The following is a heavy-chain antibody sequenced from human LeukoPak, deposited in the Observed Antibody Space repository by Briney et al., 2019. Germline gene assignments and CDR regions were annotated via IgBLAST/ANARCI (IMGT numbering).Heavy chain of an antibody. CDR3: ARDPTSSWETAFDI. V-gene: IGHV3-7*01. Sequence: GGSLRLSCAASGFTFSSTWMSWVRQAPGKGLEWVGNIQPDGSEGYPVDSVKGRFTISRDNARNSLFLQMNSLRVEDTAVYYCARDPTSSWETAFDIWGQGTMVIVSS. D-gene: IGHD1-26*01. CDR1: GFTFSSTW. J-gene: IGHJ3*02. CDR2: IQPDGSEG.